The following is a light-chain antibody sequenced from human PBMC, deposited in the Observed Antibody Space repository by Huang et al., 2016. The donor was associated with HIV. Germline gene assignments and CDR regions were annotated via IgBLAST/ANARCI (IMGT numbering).Light chain of an antibody. J-gene: IGKJ4*01. CDR2: GSS. CDR3: HQYHNWLLS. Sequence: EIVMTQSPATLSVSPGQRVTLSCRANRSVSNNLAWYQQRHGKAPRLLIYGSSTRAPGIPARFSGSGSGTDFSLTISSLQSEDFALYYCHQYHNWLLSFGGGTRV. V-gene: IGKV3-15*01. CDR1: RSVSNN.